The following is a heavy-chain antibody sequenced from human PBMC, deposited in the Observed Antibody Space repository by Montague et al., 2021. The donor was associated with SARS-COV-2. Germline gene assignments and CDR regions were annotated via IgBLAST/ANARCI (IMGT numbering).Heavy chain of an antibody. D-gene: IGHD4-17*01. CDR1: GDSVWSNTAA. J-gene: IGHJ4*02. CDR2: TNFRSKWTS. CDR3: VRDTGSAQAGFDA. V-gene: IGHV6-1*01. Sequence: AISGDSVWSNTAAWNWIRQSPSGGLEWLGRTNFRSKWTSDYATSVEGRISIDPDTSKNQFFLHLRSVTPEDTGVYYCVRDTGSAQAGFDAWGQGTLVTVSS.